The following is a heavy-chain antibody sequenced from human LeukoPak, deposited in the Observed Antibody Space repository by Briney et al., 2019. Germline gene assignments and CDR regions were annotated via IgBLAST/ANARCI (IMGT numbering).Heavy chain of an antibody. CDR2: IYYSGST. D-gene: IGHD3-9*01. J-gene: IGHJ3*02. CDR1: GGSISSYY. CDR3: ARLGIDYDILTGYIPDAFDI. Sequence: PSETLSLTCTVSGGSISSYYWSWIRQPPGKGLEWIGYIYYSGSTNYNPSLKSRVTISVDTSKNQFSLKLSSVTAADTAVYYCARLGIDYDILTGYIPDAFDIWGQGTMVTVSS. V-gene: IGHV4-59*08.